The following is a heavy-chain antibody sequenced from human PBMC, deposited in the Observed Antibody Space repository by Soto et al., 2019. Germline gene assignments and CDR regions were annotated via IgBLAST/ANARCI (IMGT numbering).Heavy chain of an antibody. CDR2: INYRGIT. D-gene: IGHD4-17*01. CDR3: ARAPMDDYGNYYDGMDV. J-gene: IGHJ6*02. V-gene: IGHV4-34*01. CDR1: GGSFRGYS. Sequence: QVQLQQWGAGLLKPSETLSLTCGVSGGSFRGYSWNWIRQSPEKGLEWIGEINYRGITSYNPSLRSRVTISLDMSTNRFSLTLTSVTAADTAIYYCARAPMDDYGNYYDGMDVWGQGTTITVS.